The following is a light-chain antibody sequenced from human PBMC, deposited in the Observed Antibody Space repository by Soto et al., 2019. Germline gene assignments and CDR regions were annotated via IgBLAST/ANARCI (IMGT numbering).Light chain of an antibody. CDR2: ANT. J-gene: IGLJ3*02. CDR3: ATWDDTLNGRV. CDR1: SSNIGAGYD. V-gene: IGLV1-40*01. Sequence: QSVLTQPPSVSGAPGQRVTISCTGSSSNIGAGYDVHWYQQLPGAAPKLLIYANTNRPSGVPDRFSGSKSGTSASLAITGLQAEDEADYYCATWDDTLNGRVFGGGTKLTVL.